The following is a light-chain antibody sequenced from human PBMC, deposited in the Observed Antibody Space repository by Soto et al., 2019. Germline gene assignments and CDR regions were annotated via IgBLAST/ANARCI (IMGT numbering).Light chain of an antibody. V-gene: IGLV1-40*01. CDR2: GNS. CDR1: SSNIGAGYD. J-gene: IGLJ2*01. CDR3: LSYDSSLSGSV. Sequence: QSVLTQPPSVSGAPGQRVTISSTGSSSNIGAGYDVHWYQQLPGTAPKLLIYGNSNRPSGVPDRFSGSKSGTSASLAITGLHAEDEADYYCLSYDSSLSGSVFGGGTKLTVL.